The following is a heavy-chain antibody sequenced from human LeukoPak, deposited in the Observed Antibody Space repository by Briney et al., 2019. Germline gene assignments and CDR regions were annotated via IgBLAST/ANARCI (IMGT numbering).Heavy chain of an antibody. V-gene: IGHV3-21*01. CDR2: ISSSSSHI. D-gene: IGHD3-3*01. J-gene: IGHJ4*02. Sequence: GGSLRLSCAASGFTFSSYSMNWVRQAPGKGLEWVSSISSSSSHIYYADSVKGRFTISRDNAKSSLYLQMNSLRAEDTAVYYCARDERAPHYYGNSGYWGQGTLVTVSS. CDR3: ARDERAPHYYGNSGY. CDR1: GFTFSSYS.